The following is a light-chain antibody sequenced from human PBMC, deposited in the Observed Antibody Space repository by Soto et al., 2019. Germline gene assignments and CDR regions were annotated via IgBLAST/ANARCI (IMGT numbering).Light chain of an antibody. CDR2: GAS. J-gene: IGKJ2*01. V-gene: IGKV1-33*01. Sequence: DIQLTQSPSSLSASVGDRVTITCQPSQDITNYLNWYQPKPGKAPRLLIAGASKLETGVPSRFSGSRSGTDYTFTIGSLQPEDIATYYCQQYANLPYTFGQGTKLEIK. CDR3: QQYANLPYT. CDR1: QDITNY.